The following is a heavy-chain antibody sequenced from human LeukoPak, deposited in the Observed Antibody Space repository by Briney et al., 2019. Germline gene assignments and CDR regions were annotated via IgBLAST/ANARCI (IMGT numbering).Heavy chain of an antibody. D-gene: IGHD1-26*01. J-gene: IGHJ6*03. CDR2: ITSSSYI. Sequence: GGSLRLSCAASGFTFTSYNMNWVRQAPGKGLEWVSSITSSSYIYYADSVKGRFTISRDNAKNSLYLQMDSLRVEDTAVYYCARDPYSGNYGAYYYYYMDVWGKGTTVTISS. CDR1: GFTFTSYN. CDR3: ARDPYSGNYGAYYYYYMDV. V-gene: IGHV3-21*06.